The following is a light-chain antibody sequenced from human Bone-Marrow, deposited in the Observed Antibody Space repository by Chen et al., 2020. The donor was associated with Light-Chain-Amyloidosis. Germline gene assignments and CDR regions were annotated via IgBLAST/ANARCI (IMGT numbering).Light chain of an antibody. CDR2: AGY. Sequence: SALTQRASVAGSPGQSITSSCTGTSRDVGSYNLVSWYNQHPNKAPQAIMYAGYRRSSGVPRRFSGSKPGSAASLTITGLKAEDEAYYCCCSYGGGSTYVFGTGTKVTFV. CDR1: SRDVGSYNL. J-gene: IGLJ1*01. CDR3: CSYGGGSTYV. V-gene: IGLV2-23*01.